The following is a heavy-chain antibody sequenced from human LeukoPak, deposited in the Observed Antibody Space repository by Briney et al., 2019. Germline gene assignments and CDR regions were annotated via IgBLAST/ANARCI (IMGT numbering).Heavy chain of an antibody. CDR1: GFSFSKYG. CDR2: ISGSGGST. V-gene: IGHV3-23*01. D-gene: IGHD3-22*01. J-gene: IGHJ4*02. Sequence: GGSLRLSCAASGFSFSKYGMSWVRQAPGKGLEWVSAISGSGGSTYYADSVRGRFTISRDNSKNTLYLQMNSLRAEDTAVYYCAKDRLYDSSGYYFPLRSWGQGTLVSVSS. CDR3: AKDRLYDSSGYYFPLRS.